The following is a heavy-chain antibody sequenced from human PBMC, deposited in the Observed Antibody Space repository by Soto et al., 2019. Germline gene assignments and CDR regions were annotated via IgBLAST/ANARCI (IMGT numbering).Heavy chain of an antibody. CDR1: GFTFSSNW. CDR3: AREIVVARGASYFDY. J-gene: IGHJ4*02. V-gene: IGHV3-7*04. D-gene: IGHD2-2*01. CDR2: IRQDGSEK. Sequence: EVQLVESGGNLVQPGGSLRLSCVGSGFTFSSNWMTWVRQAPGKGLEWVGNIRQDGSEKNYVDSVKGRFTISRDNAKNSLHLQMNSLRAEDTAVYYCAREIVVARGASYFDYWGPGTLVTVSS.